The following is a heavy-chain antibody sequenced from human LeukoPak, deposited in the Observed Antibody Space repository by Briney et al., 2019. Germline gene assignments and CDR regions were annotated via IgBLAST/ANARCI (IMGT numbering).Heavy chain of an antibody. V-gene: IGHV3-43*02. Sequence: GGSLRLSCAASGFTFSSYAMSWVRQAPGKGLEWVSLISWDGGSTYYADSVKGRFTISRDNSKNSLYLQMNSLRTEDTALYYCAKDLTGDGFDYWGQGTLVTVSS. CDR1: GFTFSSYA. D-gene: IGHD7-27*01. CDR3: AKDLTGDGFDY. CDR2: ISWDGGST. J-gene: IGHJ4*02.